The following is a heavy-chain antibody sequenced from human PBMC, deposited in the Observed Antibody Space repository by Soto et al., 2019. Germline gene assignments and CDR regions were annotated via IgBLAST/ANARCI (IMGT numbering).Heavy chain of an antibody. CDR1: GYSFTNYW. Sequence: GESLKISCMGSGYSFTNYWIGWVRQMPGKGLEWMGIIYPGDSDTRYSPSFQGQVTISADKSIITSYLQWSSLKASDTAMYYCARTSAAGKYYYGMDVWGQGTTVTVSS. J-gene: IGHJ6*02. CDR2: IYPGDSDT. CDR3: ARTSAAGKYYYGMDV. V-gene: IGHV5-51*01. D-gene: IGHD6-13*01.